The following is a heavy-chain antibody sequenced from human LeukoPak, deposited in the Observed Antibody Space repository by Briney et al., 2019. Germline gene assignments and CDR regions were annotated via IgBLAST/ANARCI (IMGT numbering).Heavy chain of an antibody. D-gene: IGHD3-16*01. Sequence: GGSLRLSCTASGSTFSGSEMSWVRQTPGKGLEWLSNIRTDGTTTYYADSVKGRFTISRDNAENSLYLQMDRLRPDDTALYYCARSFGWHFDLWGRGTLVTVSS. CDR3: ARSFGWHFDL. CDR2: IRTDGTTT. J-gene: IGHJ2*01. CDR1: GSTFSGSE. V-gene: IGHV3-48*03.